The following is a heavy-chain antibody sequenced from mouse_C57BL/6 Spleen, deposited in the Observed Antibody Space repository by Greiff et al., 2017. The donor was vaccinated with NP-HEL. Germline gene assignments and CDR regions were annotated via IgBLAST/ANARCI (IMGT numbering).Heavy chain of an antibody. Sequence: VQLQQSGPVLVKPGASVKISCKASGYTFTDYYMNWVKQSHGKSLEWIGVINPYNGGTSYNQKFKGKATLTVDKSSSTAYMELNSLTSEDSAVYYCARSTTVVAYYFDYWGQGTTLTVSS. CDR2: INPYNGGT. CDR3: ARSTTVVAYYFDY. CDR1: GYTFTDYY. J-gene: IGHJ2*01. D-gene: IGHD1-1*01. V-gene: IGHV1-19*01.